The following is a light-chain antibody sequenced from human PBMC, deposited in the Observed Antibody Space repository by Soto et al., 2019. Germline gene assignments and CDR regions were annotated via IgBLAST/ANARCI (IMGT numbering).Light chain of an antibody. J-gene: IGKJ2*01. CDR3: QQYGSSPPYT. Sequence: EVVLTQSPGTLSLSPGERATLSCRASQSVRNNYLAWYQQKPGQSPKLLIFGSSDRATGIPDRFSGSGSGTDFTLTISRLEPEDFAVYYCQQYGSSPPYTFGQGTKQEIK. V-gene: IGKV3-20*01. CDR2: GSS. CDR1: QSVRNNY.